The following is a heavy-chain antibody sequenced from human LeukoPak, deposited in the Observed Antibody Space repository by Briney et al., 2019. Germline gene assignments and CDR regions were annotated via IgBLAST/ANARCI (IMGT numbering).Heavy chain of an antibody. D-gene: IGHD6-13*01. Sequence: SETLSLTCTVSGVSISSSNSYWGWIRQPPGKGLEWIGSIYYSGNTYYNASLKSQVSISIDTSKNQFSLRLTSVTAADTAVYYCARDATIAAPLMSWGQGTLVIVSS. CDR2: IYYSGNT. V-gene: IGHV4-39*02. CDR3: ARDATIAAPLMS. J-gene: IGHJ4*02. CDR1: GVSISSSNSY.